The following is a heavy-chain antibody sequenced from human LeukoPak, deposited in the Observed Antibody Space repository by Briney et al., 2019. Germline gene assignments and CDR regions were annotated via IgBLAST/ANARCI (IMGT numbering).Heavy chain of an antibody. CDR2: INHSGST. CDR3: ASLGNSNFDY. Sequence: PSETLSLTCTVFGDSINSLDLWSWVRQPPGKGLEWIGEINHSGSTNYNPSLKSRVTISVDMSKNQFSLKLSSVTAADTAVYYCASLGNSNFDYWGQGTLVTVSS. D-gene: IGHD4-23*01. J-gene: IGHJ4*02. CDR1: GDSINSLDL. V-gene: IGHV4-4*02.